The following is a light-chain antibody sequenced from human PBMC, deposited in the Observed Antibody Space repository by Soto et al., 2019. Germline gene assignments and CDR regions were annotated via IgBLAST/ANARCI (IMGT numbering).Light chain of an antibody. V-gene: IGKV3-15*01. CDR3: QQYNTWPIT. J-gene: IGKJ5*01. CDR2: GAS. CDR1: QSVDSN. Sequence: IVMTQSPATLSVSPGERVTLSCRVSQSVDSNFAWSQQRPGQAPRLLIYGASTRATDVPARFSASGSGTDFTLTISSLQSEDFVVYYCQQYNTWPITFGKGTRLQIK.